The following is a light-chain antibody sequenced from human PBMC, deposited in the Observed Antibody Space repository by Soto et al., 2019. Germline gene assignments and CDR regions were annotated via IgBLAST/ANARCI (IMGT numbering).Light chain of an antibody. Sequence: AIQLTQSPSSLSASAGDRVTITCRASQGISGALAWYQQKPGKAPKLLIYDASSLESGVPSRFSGSGSGTDFTLTISSLQPEEFATYYCQQFNSYPHSFGGGTKVEIK. CDR3: QQFNSYPHS. CDR1: QGISGA. J-gene: IGKJ4*01. CDR2: DAS. V-gene: IGKV1-13*02.